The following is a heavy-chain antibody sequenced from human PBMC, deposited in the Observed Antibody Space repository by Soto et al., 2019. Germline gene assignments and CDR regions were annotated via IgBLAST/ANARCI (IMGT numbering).Heavy chain of an antibody. CDR1: GFTFSNAW. J-gene: IGHJ4*02. Sequence: PGGSLRLSCAASGFTFSNAWMSWVRQAPGKGLEWVGRIKSKTDGGTTDYAAPVKGRFTISRDDSKNTLYLQMNSLKTEDTAVYYCTTLAFQTTVTTSDYWGQGTLVTVSS. V-gene: IGHV3-15*01. CDR3: TTLAFQTTVTTSDY. D-gene: IGHD4-17*01. CDR2: IKSKTDGGTT.